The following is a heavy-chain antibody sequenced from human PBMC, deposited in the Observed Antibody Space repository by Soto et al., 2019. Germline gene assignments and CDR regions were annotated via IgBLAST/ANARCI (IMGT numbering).Heavy chain of an antibody. J-gene: IGHJ6*02. CDR1: GGTFSSYA. Sequence: QVQLVQSGAEVKKPGSSVKVSCKASGGTFSSYAISWVRQAPGQGLEWMGGIIPIFGTANYAQKFQGRVTITADESTSTAHMELSSLRSEDTAVYYCARDRSGYCSGGSCYSDYYYGMDVWGQGTTVTVSS. V-gene: IGHV1-69*01. CDR3: ARDRSGYCSGGSCYSDYYYGMDV. D-gene: IGHD2-15*01. CDR2: IIPIFGTA.